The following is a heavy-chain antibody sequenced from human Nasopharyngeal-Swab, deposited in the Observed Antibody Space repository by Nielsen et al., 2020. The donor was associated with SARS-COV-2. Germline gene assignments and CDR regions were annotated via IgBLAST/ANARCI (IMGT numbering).Heavy chain of an antibody. J-gene: IGHJ6*03. Sequence: SETLSLTCTVSGGSISSYYWSWIRQPPGKGLEWIGYIYYSGSTNYNPSLKSRVTISVDTSKNQFSLKLSSVTAADTAVYYCARHGPQYCSDGSCYSGTQNYYYYYMDVWGKGTTVTVSS. V-gene: IGHV4-59*08. CDR1: GGSISSYY. D-gene: IGHD2-15*01. CDR3: ARHGPQYCSDGSCYSGTQNYYYYYMDV. CDR2: IYYSGST.